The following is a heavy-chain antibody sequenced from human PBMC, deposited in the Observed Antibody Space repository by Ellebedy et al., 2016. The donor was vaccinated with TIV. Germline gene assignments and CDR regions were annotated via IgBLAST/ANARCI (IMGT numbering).Heavy chain of an antibody. CDR1: GGSFSGYY. V-gene: IGHV4-34*01. J-gene: IGHJ3*02. CDR3: ARDPYCGGDCSNDAFDI. CDR2: VNHSGST. Sequence: MPSETLSLTCAVYGGSFSGYYWSWIRQPPGKGLEWTGEVNHSGSTNYNPSLKSRVTISVDTSKNQFSLKLSSVTAADTAVYYCARDPYCGGDCSNDAFDIWGQGTMVTVSS. D-gene: IGHD2-21*02.